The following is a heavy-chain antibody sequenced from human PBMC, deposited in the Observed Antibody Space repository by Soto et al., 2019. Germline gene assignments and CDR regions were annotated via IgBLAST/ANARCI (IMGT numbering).Heavy chain of an antibody. Sequence: VGALRGSCAASGFTFSSYSMHWVRQAPGKGLEWVSYISSSSSTIYYADSVKGRFTISRDNAKNSLYLQMNSLRDEDTAVYYCARDRRYYDYGDNSYAMDIWGQGTMVPVSS. CDR2: ISSSSSTI. J-gene: IGHJ3*02. D-gene: IGHD4-17*01. CDR3: ARDRRYYDYGDNSYAMDI. V-gene: IGHV3-48*02. CDR1: GFTFSSYS.